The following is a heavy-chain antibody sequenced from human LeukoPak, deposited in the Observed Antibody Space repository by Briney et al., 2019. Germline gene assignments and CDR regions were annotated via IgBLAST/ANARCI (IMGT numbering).Heavy chain of an antibody. V-gene: IGHV3-23*01. CDR3: AKVLSGSQDY. Sequence: GGSLRLSCEGSGFTYNDYAMHWVRQAPGKGLEWVSTIGGGGESTYSADSVKGRFTISRDNSKNTLYLQMDSLRAEDTAVYYCAKVLSGSQDYWGQGTLVTVSS. J-gene: IGHJ4*02. CDR2: IGGGGEST. CDR1: GFTYNDYA. D-gene: IGHD1-26*01.